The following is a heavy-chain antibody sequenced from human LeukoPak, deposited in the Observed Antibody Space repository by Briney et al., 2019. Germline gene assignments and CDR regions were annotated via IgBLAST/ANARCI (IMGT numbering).Heavy chain of an antibody. CDR2: INPNSGGT. Sequence: GASVKVSCKASGYTFTGYYMHWVRQAPGQGLERMGWINPNSGGTNYAQKFQGRVTMTRDTSISTAYMELSRLRSDDTAVYYCARGRASGYAWYFDLWGRGTLVTVSS. D-gene: IGHD5-12*01. CDR3: ARGRASGYAWYFDL. V-gene: IGHV1-2*02. CDR1: GYTFTGYY. J-gene: IGHJ2*01.